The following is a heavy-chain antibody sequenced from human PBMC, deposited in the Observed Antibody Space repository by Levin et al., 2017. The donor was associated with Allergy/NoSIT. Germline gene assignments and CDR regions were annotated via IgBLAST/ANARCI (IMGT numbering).Heavy chain of an antibody. J-gene: IGHJ4*02. CDR3: AKSGMATTYPYYFDY. V-gene: IGHV3-23*01. Sequence: GGSLRLSCAASGFTFSSYAMSWVRQAPGKGLEWVSAISGSGGSTYYADSVKGRFTISRDNSKNTLYLQMNSLRAEDTAVYYCAKSGMATTYPYYFDYWGQGTLVTVSS. CDR1: GFTFSSYA. D-gene: IGHD5-24*01. CDR2: ISGSGGST.